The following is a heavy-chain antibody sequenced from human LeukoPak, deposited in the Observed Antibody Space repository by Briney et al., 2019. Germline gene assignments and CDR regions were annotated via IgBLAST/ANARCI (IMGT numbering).Heavy chain of an antibody. CDR1: GFTFSTYA. CDR3: AKGPRSSSWYHFDN. CDR2: ITGSGDRT. Sequence: GGSLRLSCAASGFTFSTYAMSWVRQAPGKGLEWVSTITGSGDRTYYADSVKGRFTISRDNSKNTLYLQVNSLRAEDTAIYYCAKGPRSSSWYHFDNWGQGTLVTVSS. J-gene: IGHJ4*02. V-gene: IGHV3-23*01. D-gene: IGHD6-13*01.